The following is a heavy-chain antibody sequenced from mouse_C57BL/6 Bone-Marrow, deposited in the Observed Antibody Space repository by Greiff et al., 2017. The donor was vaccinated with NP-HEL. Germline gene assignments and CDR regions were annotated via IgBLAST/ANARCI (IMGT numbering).Heavy chain of an antibody. J-gene: IGHJ4*01. CDR3: ARRADVYAMDY. D-gene: IGHD3-3*01. V-gene: IGHV1-69*01. Sequence: QVQLQQPGAELVMPGASVKLSCKASGYTFTSYWMHWVKQRPGQGLEWIGEIDPSDSYTNYNHKFKGKSTLTVDKSSSTAYMQLSSLTSGDSAVYYCARRADVYAMDYWGQGTSVTVSS. CDR2: IDPSDSYT. CDR1: GYTFTSYW.